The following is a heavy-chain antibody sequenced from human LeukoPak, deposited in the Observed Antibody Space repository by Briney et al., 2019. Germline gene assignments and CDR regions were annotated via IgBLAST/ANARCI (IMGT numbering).Heavy chain of an antibody. J-gene: IGHJ4*02. CDR1: GGSFSGYY. D-gene: IGHD3-22*01. CDR2: INHSGST. Sequence: SETLSLTCAVYGGSFSGYYWSWIRQPPGKGLEWIGEINHSGSTNYNPSLKSRVTISVDTSKNQFSLKLSSETAADTAVYYCARGGRRITMIVVVIKSPFFDYWGQGTLVTVSS. CDR3: ARGGRRITMIVVVIKSPFFDY. V-gene: IGHV4-34*01.